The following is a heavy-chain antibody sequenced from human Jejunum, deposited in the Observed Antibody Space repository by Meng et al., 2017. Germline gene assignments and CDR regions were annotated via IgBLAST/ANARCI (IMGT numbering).Heavy chain of an antibody. CDR1: GFTISNYG. D-gene: IGHD2-15*01. V-gene: IGHV3-33*01. J-gene: IGHJ4*02. Sequence: GESLKISCAASGFTISNYGMHWVRQAPGKGLEWVAGVYSDGSKKVYADSVKGRFTISRDFSKNTLYLQMNSLTAEDTAVYYCARDLSVGSFDYGGQGTPVTVSS. CDR2: VYSDGSKK. CDR3: ARDLSVGSFDY.